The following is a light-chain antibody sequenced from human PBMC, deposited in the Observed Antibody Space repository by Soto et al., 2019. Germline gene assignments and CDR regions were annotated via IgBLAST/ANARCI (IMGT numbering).Light chain of an antibody. CDR1: SSDVGSYNY. CDR3: SSYTSTATRV. Sequence: QSALTQPASVSGSPGQSITISCTGTSSDVGSYNYVSWYQQHPGKAPKLMIYKVSNRPSGVSDRFSGSKSGNTASLTISGLQAEDAADYYCSSYTSTATRVFGGGTKLTVL. CDR2: KVS. V-gene: IGLV2-14*01. J-gene: IGLJ3*02.